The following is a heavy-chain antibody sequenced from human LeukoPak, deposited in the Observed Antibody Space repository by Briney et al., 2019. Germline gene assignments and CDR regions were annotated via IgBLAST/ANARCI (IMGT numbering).Heavy chain of an antibody. CDR1: GFTFSSYW. Sequence: GGSLRLSCAASGFTFSSYWMHWVRQAPGKGLVWVSRINSDGSSTSYADSVKGRLTISRDNAKNTLYLQMNSLRAEDTAVYYCARVRQGKYFDYWGQGTLVTVSS. V-gene: IGHV3-74*01. D-gene: IGHD3-10*01. CDR3: ARVRQGKYFDY. CDR2: INSDGSST. J-gene: IGHJ4*02.